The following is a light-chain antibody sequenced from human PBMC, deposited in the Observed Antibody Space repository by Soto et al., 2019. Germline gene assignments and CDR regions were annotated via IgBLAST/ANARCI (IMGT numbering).Light chain of an antibody. CDR2: CAS. CDR3: QQYGGSPRIT. Sequence: EVVLTQSPGTLSLSPGERATLSCRASERLSSVYLAWYQQRPGQPPRLLIYCASNRATGIPDRFSGSGSGTDFTLIINRMEPEDVAIYYCQQYGGSPRITFGQGTRLENK. J-gene: IGKJ5*01. V-gene: IGKV3-20*01. CDR1: ERLSSVY.